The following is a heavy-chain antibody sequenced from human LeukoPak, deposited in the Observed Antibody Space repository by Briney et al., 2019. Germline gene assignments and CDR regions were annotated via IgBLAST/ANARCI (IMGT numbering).Heavy chain of an antibody. J-gene: IGHJ6*03. Sequence: SETLSLTCIVSGRSISSYYWSWIRQPAGKGLEWIGRIYSSGRTNYNASLKSRVTMSVDTSKNQFSLKLSSVTAADTAVYYCARGGGIPDPDYYYYYYMDVWGKGTTVTVSS. CDR3: ARGGGIPDPDYYYYYYMDV. CDR2: IYSSGRT. CDR1: GRSISSYY. D-gene: IGHD2-2*02. V-gene: IGHV4-4*07.